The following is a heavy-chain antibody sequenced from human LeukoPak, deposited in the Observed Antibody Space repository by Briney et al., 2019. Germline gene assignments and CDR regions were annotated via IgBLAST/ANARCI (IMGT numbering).Heavy chain of an antibody. Sequence: SETLSLTCTVSGGSISSSSYYWGWIRQPPGKGLEWIGSIYYSGSTYCNPSLKSRVTISVDTSKNQFSLKLSSVTAADTAVYYCARGPPTTALTYFQHWGQGTLVTVSS. J-gene: IGHJ1*01. D-gene: IGHD1-26*01. V-gene: IGHV4-39*07. CDR1: GGSISSSSYY. CDR2: IYYSGST. CDR3: ARGPPTTALTYFQH.